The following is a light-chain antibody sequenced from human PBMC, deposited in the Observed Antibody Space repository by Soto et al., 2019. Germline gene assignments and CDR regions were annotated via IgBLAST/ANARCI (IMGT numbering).Light chain of an antibody. V-gene: IGKV1-33*01. CDR3: QQYDNLPRT. Sequence: DIPMTQSPSSLSASVGDRVTITCQASQDISNYLNWYQQKPGKAPTLLIYDASNLETGVPSRFSGSGSGTDFTFTISSLQPEDIATYYCQQYDNLPRTFGQGTKLEIK. J-gene: IGKJ2*01. CDR2: DAS. CDR1: QDISNY.